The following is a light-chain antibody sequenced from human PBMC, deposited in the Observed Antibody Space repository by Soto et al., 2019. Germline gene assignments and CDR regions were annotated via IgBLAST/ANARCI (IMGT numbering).Light chain of an antibody. CDR2: DAS. J-gene: IGKJ1*01. CDR1: HSISSW. V-gene: IGKV1-5*01. CDR3: QQYNSYPWT. Sequence: DIQMTQSPSTLSASVGDRVTITCRASHSISSWLAWYQQKPGKAPKLLIYDASSLESGFPSRFSGSGSGTEFTLTISSLQPDDFATYYCQQYNSYPWTFGQGTKVDIK.